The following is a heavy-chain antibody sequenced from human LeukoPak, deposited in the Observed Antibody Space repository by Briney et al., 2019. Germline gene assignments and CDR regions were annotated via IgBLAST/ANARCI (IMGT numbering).Heavy chain of an antibody. V-gene: IGHV3-66*01. CDR1: GFTVSSNY. CDR2: IYSGGST. J-gene: IGHJ5*02. D-gene: IGHD3-9*01. CDR3: ARGGGDILTGYRWFDP. Sequence: GGSLRLSCAASGFTVSSNYMSWVRQAPGKGLEWVSVIYSGGSTYYADSVKGRFTISRDNSKNTLYLQMNSLRAEDTAVYYCARGGGDILTGYRWFDPWGQGTLVTVSS.